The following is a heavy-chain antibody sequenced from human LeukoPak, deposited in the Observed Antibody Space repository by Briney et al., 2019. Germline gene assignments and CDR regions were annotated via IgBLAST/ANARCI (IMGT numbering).Heavy chain of an antibody. D-gene: IGHD4-17*01. V-gene: IGHV4-39*07. Sequence: SETLSLTCTVSGGSISSGNYYWTWIRQPPGKGLEWIGSIYHSGNTYYNPSLKSRVTISVDTSKNQFSLKLNSVTAADTAVYYCARAGYGDSDFDYWGQGTLVTVSS. J-gene: IGHJ4*02. CDR3: ARAGYGDSDFDY. CDR1: GGSISSGNYY. CDR2: IYHSGNT.